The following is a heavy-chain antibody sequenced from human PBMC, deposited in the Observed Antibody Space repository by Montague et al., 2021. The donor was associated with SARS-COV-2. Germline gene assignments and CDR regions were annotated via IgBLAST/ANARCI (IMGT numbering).Heavy chain of an antibody. CDR2: FNPISGDT. CDR1: GYPFTGYY. J-gene: IGHJ4*02. CDR3: ARVGHVQRKGGNTPPYDFDX. D-gene: IGHD2/OR15-2a*01. V-gene: IGHV1-2*06. Sequence: SVKVSCKASGYPFTGYYMNWVRQAPGQGLEWMGRFNPISGDTNYAQQVKGRVTMTWDTSIDTAYMEMSRLTSGDTAVYYCARVGHVQRKGGNTPPYDFDXWGQGTLVTVFS.